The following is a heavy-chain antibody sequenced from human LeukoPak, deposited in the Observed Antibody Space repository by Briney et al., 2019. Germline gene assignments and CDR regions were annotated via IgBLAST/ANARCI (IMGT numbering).Heavy chain of an antibody. J-gene: IGHJ4*02. D-gene: IGHD4-17*01. CDR2: INHSGST. V-gene: IGHV4-34*01. CDR3: ARRAVTTGENYFDY. Sequence: PSETLPLTCAVYGGSFSGYYWSWIRQPPGKGLEGIGEINHSGSTNYNPSLKSRVTISVDTSKNQFSLKLSSVTAADTAVYYCARRAVTTGENYFDYWGQGTLVTVSS. CDR1: GGSFSGYY.